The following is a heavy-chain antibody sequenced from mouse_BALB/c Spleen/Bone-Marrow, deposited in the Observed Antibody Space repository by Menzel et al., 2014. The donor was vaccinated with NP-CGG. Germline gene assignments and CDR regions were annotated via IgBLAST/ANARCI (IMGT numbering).Heavy chain of an antibody. V-gene: IGHV1-14*01. CDR2: INPYNDGT. CDR3: AREDGYYGMDY. CDR1: GYTFISYV. Sequence: VQLKESGPELVKPGASVKMSCKASGYTFISYVLHWVKQKPGQGLEWIGYINPYNDGTKSNEKFKGKATLTSDKSSSTAYMELSSLTSEDSAVYYCAREDGYYGMDYWGQGTSVTVSS. D-gene: IGHD2-3*01. J-gene: IGHJ4*01.